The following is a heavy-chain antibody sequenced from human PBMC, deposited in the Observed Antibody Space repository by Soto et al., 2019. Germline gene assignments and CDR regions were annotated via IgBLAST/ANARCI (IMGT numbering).Heavy chain of an antibody. J-gene: IGHJ4*02. CDR3: AIRADTALVFVFDY. D-gene: IGHD5-18*01. CDR2: ISAYNGNT. V-gene: IGHV1-18*01. Sequence: GASVKVSCKASGYTFTSYGISWVRQAPGQGLEWMGWISAYNGNTNYAQKLQGRVTMTTDTSTSTAYMELRSLRSDDTSLYFCAIRADTALVFVFDYWGQGTLVTVSS. CDR1: GYTFTSYG.